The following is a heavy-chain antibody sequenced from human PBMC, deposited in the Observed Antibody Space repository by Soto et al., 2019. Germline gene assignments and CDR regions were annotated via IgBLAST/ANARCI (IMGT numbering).Heavy chain of an antibody. CDR1: GGSLSSYY. CDR2: VYFSGNT. J-gene: IGHJ4*02. Sequence: SETLSLTCTVSGGSLSSYYWTWIRQSPGKGLEWIGYVYFSGNTNYNPSLKSRVTISIDTSKNQFSLKLSSVTAADTAVYYCARGFIAVAGTDLDYWGQGTLVTVSS. D-gene: IGHD6-19*01. CDR3: ARGFIAVAGTDLDY. V-gene: IGHV4-59*08.